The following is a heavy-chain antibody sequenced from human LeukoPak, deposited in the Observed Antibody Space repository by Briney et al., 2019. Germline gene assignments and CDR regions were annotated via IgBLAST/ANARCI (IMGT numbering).Heavy chain of an antibody. J-gene: IGHJ4*02. CDR3: ASGTTGTGIPFDY. CDR1: GFTFSSYA. Sequence: GGALRLSCAASGFTFSSYAMHWVRQAPGKGLEWGAVISYDGSNKYYADSVKGRFTISRDNSKNTLYLQMNSLRAEDTAVYYCASGTTGTGIPFDYWGQGTLVTVSS. D-gene: IGHD1-1*01. CDR2: ISYDGSNK. V-gene: IGHV3-30*01.